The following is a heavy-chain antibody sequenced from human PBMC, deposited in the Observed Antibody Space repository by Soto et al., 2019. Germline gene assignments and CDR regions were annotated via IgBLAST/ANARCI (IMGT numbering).Heavy chain of an antibody. J-gene: IGHJ4*01. V-gene: IGHV4-59*01. CDR2: IYYSGST. CDR3: ARSITMVRGAIDY. CDR1: GGSISSYY. Sequence: QVQLQESGPGLVKPSETLSLTCTVSGGSISSYYWSWIRQPPGKGLEWIGYIYYSGSTNYNPSLKSRVTISVDTSKNQFSLKLSSVTAADTAVYYCARSITMVRGAIDYCGHGTLVTVSS. D-gene: IGHD3-10*01.